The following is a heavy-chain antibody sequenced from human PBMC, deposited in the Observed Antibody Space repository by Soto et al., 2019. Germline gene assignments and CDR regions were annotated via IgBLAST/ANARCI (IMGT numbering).Heavy chain of an antibody. V-gene: IGHV3-21*01. D-gene: IGHD3-22*01. CDR2: ISSSSTYI. CDR3: ARDPEYDGSGYYFDY. CDR1: GFTFSSYS. J-gene: IGHJ4*02. Sequence: PGGSLRLSCTASGFTFSSYSMNWVRQAPGKGLEYVSSISSSSTYIYYADSVKGRFTISRDNAENSLYLQMSSLRAEDTAVYYCARDPEYDGSGYYFDYWGQGTLVTVSS.